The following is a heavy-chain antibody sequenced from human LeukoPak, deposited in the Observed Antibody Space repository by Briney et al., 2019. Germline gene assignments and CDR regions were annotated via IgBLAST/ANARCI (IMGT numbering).Heavy chain of an antibody. Sequence: SETLSLTCTVSGGSISSYYWSWIRQPPGKGLEWIGYIYYSGSTNYNPSLKSRVTISVDTSKNQFSLKLSSVTAADTAVYYCARHDGNYYYGMDVWGQGTTVTVSS. CDR2: IYYSGST. V-gene: IGHV4-59*08. J-gene: IGHJ6*02. CDR3: ARHDGNYYYGMDV. CDR1: GGSISSYY.